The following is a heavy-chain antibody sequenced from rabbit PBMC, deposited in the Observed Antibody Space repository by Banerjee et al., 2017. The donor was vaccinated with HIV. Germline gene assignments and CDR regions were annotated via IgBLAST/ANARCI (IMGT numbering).Heavy chain of an antibody. J-gene: IGHJ4*01. CDR3: ARRYAGYVSAISDFNL. CDR2: INTSSGNT. CDR1: GFSFSNKYV. V-gene: IGHV1S45*01. D-gene: IGHD7-1*01. Sequence: QEQLEESGGDLVKPGASLTLTCTASGFSFSNKYVMCWVRQAPGKGLEWIACINTSSGNTVYATWAKGRFTISKTSSTTVTLQMTSLTAADTATYFCARRYAGYVSAISDFNLWGQGTLVTVS.